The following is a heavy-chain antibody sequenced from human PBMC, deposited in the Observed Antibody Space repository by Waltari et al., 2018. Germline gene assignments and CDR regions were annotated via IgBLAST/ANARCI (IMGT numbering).Heavy chain of an antibody. J-gene: IGHJ4*02. CDR2: IYPDDSQT. V-gene: IGHV5-51*01. D-gene: IGHD3-3*01. CDR3: ARQSGESRSFDF. Sequence: EVHLVQSGAEVKKPGESLKISCQGSGYDFNTYWVGWVRQMPGKGLGWIGIIYPDDSQTTYSPSFEGQVTISADKSIATAYRQWGSLKASDTAIYYCARQSGESRSFDFWGQGTLVSVSS. CDR1: GYDFNTYW.